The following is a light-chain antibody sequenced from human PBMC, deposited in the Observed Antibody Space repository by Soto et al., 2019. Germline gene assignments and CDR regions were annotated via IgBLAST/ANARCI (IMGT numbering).Light chain of an antibody. J-gene: IGKJ2*01. Sequence: DIQMTQSTSSLSASVGDRVTITCRASQSISSSLNWYQQKQGKAPKLLIYAASSLQSGVPSRFSGSGSETDFTLTISSLQPEDFASYYCQHSYRAPYTFGQGTKLEIK. CDR3: QHSYRAPYT. CDR1: QSISSS. CDR2: AAS. V-gene: IGKV1-39*01.